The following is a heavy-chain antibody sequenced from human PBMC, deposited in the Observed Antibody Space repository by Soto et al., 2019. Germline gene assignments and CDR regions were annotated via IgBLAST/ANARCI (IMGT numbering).Heavy chain of an antibody. V-gene: IGHV1-18*01. D-gene: IGHD3-22*01. CDR2: ISAYNGNT. J-gene: IGHJ4*02. Sequence: QVQLVQSGAEVKKPGASVKVSCKASGYTFTSYGISWVRQAPGQGLEWMGWISAYNGNTNYAQKLQGRATMTTDTPTSTAYMELRSLRSDDTAVYYCARDRRYYDSSGYYLFDYWGQGTLVTVSS. CDR1: GYTFTSYG. CDR3: ARDRRYYDSSGYYLFDY.